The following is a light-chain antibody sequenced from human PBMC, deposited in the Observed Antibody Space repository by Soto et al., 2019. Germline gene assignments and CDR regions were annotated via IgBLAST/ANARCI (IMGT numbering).Light chain of an antibody. J-gene: IGKJ4*01. CDR2: GAS. V-gene: IGKV3-15*01. Sequence: EIVMTQSPATLSVSQGERATLSCRASESVSSNLAWYQQKRGQAPRLLIYGASTRATGIPARFSGSGSGTEFTLTISSLQSEDFAVYYCQQYNKWPLTFGGGTKVDLK. CDR1: ESVSSN. CDR3: QQYNKWPLT.